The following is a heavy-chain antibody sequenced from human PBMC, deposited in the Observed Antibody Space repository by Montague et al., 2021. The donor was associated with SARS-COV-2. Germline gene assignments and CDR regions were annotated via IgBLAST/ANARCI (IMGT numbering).Heavy chain of an antibody. CDR2: TYYRSKWYS. CDR1: GDSVSSDSVA. CDR3: ARDHGQWFGELWGHGLDV. D-gene: IGHD3-10*01. V-gene: IGHV6-1*01. Sequence: CAISGDSVSSDSVAWSWIRQSPSRGLEWLGRTYYRSKWYSDYAPSVRGRLTVNPDASKNEFSLELNYVTPEDTAVYYCARDHGQWFGELWGHGLDVWGQGTTVIVSS. J-gene: IGHJ6*02.